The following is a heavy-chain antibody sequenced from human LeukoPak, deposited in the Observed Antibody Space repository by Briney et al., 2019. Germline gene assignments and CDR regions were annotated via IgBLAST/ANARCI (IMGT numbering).Heavy chain of an antibody. J-gene: IGHJ4*02. CDR1: GGSISSGGYS. Sequence: LSLTCAVSGGSISSGGYSWSWIRQPPGKGLEWVSAISGSGGSTYYADSVKGRFTISRDNSKNTLYLQMNSLRAEDTAVYYCAKHPTYYYDSSGYPDPLDGVSFDYWGQGTLVTVSS. CDR2: ISGSGGST. V-gene: IGHV3-23*01. D-gene: IGHD3-22*01. CDR3: AKHPTYYYDSSGYPDPLDGVSFDY.